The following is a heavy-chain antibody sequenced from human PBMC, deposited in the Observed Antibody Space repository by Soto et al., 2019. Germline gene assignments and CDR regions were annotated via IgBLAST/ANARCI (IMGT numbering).Heavy chain of an antibody. V-gene: IGHV3-15*01. J-gene: IGHJ5*02. D-gene: IGHD3-16*01. CDR2: ISSKTDGGTT. Sequence: EVQLVESGGGLVKPGGSLRLSCAASGFTFSNAWMSWVRQAPGKGLEWVGRISSKTDGGTTDYAAPVQGRFTISRDDSKDTLYLPMNSLKTEDTAVYYCKGDLEASDPGGQGPLVSVSS. CDR1: GFTFSNAW. CDR3: KGDLEASDP.